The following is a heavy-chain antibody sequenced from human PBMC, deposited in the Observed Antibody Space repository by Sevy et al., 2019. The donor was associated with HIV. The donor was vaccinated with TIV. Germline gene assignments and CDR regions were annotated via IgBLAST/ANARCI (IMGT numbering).Heavy chain of an antibody. Sequence: GGSLRLSCAAPGLPFSNYGMHWVRKAQGKGLEWVEVIWNDGSNKYYADSVKGRFTISRDNSKNTLYLQMISLRVEDTAVYFCARGGDFNDRSATRDFDHWGQGTLVTVSS. CDR2: IWNDGSNK. CDR3: ARGGDFNDRSATRDFDH. V-gene: IGHV3-33*01. J-gene: IGHJ4*02. D-gene: IGHD3-22*01. CDR1: GLPFSNYG.